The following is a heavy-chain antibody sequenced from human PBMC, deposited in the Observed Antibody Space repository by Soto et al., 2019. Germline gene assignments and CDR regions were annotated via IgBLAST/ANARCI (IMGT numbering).Heavy chain of an antibody. Sequence: SETLSLTCTVSGGSISSYYWSWIRQPPGKGLEWIGYIYYSGSTNYNPSLKSRVTISVDTSKNQFSLKLSSVTAADTAVYYCARQEQLTTSPFDYWGQGTLVTVSS. D-gene: IGHD6-13*01. CDR3: ARQEQLTTSPFDY. CDR2: IYYSGST. J-gene: IGHJ4*02. V-gene: IGHV4-59*08. CDR1: GGSISSYY.